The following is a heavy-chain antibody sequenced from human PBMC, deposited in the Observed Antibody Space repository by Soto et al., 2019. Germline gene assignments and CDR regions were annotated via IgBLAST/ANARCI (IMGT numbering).Heavy chain of an antibody. J-gene: IGHJ4*02. D-gene: IGHD5-12*01. V-gene: IGHV3-9*01. Sequence: EVQLVESGGGLVQPGRSLRLSCAASGFTFDDYAMHWVRQAPGKGLEWVSGIRWNSGSIGYADSVKGRFTISRDNAKNSLYLQMNSLRAEDTALYYCAKGGQYSGYDYTLDYWGQGTLVTVSS. CDR2: IRWNSGSI. CDR3: AKGGQYSGYDYTLDY. CDR1: GFTFDDYA.